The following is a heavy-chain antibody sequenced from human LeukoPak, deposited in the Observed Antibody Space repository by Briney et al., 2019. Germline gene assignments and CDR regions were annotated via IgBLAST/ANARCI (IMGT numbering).Heavy chain of an antibody. CDR1: GGSYSGYY. CDR3: ARVRPTYYYDSSGYYAHLRLDYFDY. Sequence: SETLSLTCAVYGGSYSGYYWSWIRQPPGKGLEWIGEINHSGSTNYNPSLKSRVTISVDTSKNQFSLKLSSVTAADTAVYYCARVRPTYYYDSSGYYAHLRLDYFDYWGQGTLVTVSS. CDR2: INHSGST. V-gene: IGHV4-34*01. J-gene: IGHJ4*02. D-gene: IGHD3-22*01.